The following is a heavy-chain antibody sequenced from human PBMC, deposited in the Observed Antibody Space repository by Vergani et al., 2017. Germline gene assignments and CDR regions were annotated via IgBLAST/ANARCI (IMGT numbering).Heavy chain of an antibody. CDR2: ISSSSSYI. CDR3: ARGIQEWYYYYMDV. J-gene: IGHJ6*03. V-gene: IGHV3-21*01. CDR1: GFTFSSYS. D-gene: IGHD5-18*01. Sequence: EVQLVESGGGLVKPGGSLRLSCAASGFTFSSYSMNWVRQAPGKGLEWVSSISSSSSYIYYADSVKGRFTISRDNAKNSLYLQMNSLRAEDTAVYYCARGIQEWYYYYMDVWGKGTTVTVSS.